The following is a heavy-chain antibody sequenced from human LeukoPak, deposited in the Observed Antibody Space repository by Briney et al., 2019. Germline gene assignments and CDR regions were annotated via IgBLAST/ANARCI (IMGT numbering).Heavy chain of an antibody. CDR2: INPNTGDT. D-gene: IGHD5-12*01. J-gene: IGHJ4*02. Sequence: SVKVSCKASGYTFTGYYMHWVRQAPGQGLEWMGWINPNTGDTDYAQKFQGRVTMTRDTTISTAYMELSRLTFDDTAVYYCASYPRYISSPPFDYWGQGTLVTVPS. CDR1: GYTFTGYY. CDR3: ASYPRYISSPPFDY. V-gene: IGHV1-2*02.